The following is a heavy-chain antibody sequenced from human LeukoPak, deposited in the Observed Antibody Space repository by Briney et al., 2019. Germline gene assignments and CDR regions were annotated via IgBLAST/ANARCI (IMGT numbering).Heavy chain of an antibody. V-gene: IGHV1-18*01. Sequence: ASVKVSCKPSGYSFPRNGISWVRQAPGQGLERMGWISANSGNTNYAQKFQDRVTLTTDTSTSTAYMELRSLRSDDTAVYYWARDVNYAFDYWGQGTLVTVSS. CDR2: ISANSGNT. CDR1: GYSFPRNG. J-gene: IGHJ4*02. CDR3: ARDVNYAFDY. D-gene: IGHD2-2*01.